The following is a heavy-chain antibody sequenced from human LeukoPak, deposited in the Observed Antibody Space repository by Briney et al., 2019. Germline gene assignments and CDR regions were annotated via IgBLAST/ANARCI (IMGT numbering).Heavy chain of an antibody. J-gene: IGHJ4*02. CDR2: IIPIFGPA. Sequence: SVKLSCTASGGTFSSYAISWVRQAPGQGLEWMGGIIPIFGPANYAQNFQGRATITAAESTSTAYMELSSLRSEDTAVYYCATYGDYRDFDYWGQGTLVTVSS. V-gene: IGHV1-69*13. CDR1: GGTFSSYA. CDR3: ATYGDYRDFDY. D-gene: IGHD4-17*01.